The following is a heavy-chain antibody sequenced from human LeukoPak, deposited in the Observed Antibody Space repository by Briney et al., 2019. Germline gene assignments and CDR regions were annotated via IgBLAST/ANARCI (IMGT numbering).Heavy chain of an antibody. V-gene: IGHV3-23*01. Sequence: GGSLRLSCAASGFTFSSYAMSWVRQAPGKGLEWVSAISGSGGSTYYADSVKGRFTISRDNSKNTLYLQMNSLRAEDTAVYYCATPFYLYSYGLPGPFDYWGQGTLVTVSS. CDR2: ISGSGGST. J-gene: IGHJ4*02. D-gene: IGHD5-18*01. CDR3: ATPFYLYSYGLPGPFDY. CDR1: GFTFSSYA.